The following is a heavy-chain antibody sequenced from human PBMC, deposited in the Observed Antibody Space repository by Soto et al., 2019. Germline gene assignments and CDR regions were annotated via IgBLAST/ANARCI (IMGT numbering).Heavy chain of an antibody. J-gene: IGHJ4*02. CDR3: AKDGRGSGSHYNSFGY. CDR1: GFTVGNNY. D-gene: IGHD3-10*01. CDR2: IYRTGTT. V-gene: IGHV3-53*01. Sequence: EVQLVESGGGLIQPGGSLKLSCAASGFTVGNNYMSWVRQAPGKGLEWVSLIYRTGTTKYADSVKGRFTVSRDNAKNTLYLQMNSLRAEDPAVYYCAKDGRGSGSHYNSFGYWGQGTLVTVSS.